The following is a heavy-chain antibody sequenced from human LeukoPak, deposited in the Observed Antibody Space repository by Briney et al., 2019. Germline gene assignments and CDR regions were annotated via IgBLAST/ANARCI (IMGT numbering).Heavy chain of an antibody. CDR2: MNEYGSEI. V-gene: IGHV3-7*01. CDR1: GFTFSDYY. Sequence: AGGSLRLSCAASGFTFSDYYMSWLRQAPGKGLEWVAKMNEYGSEIFYVDSVKGRFTISRDNAKNSLYLQMNRLRAEDTAVYYCARPRGCGSSRCNNFDYWGQGTLVTVSS. D-gene: IGHD2-2*01. J-gene: IGHJ4*02. CDR3: ARPRGCGSSRCNNFDY.